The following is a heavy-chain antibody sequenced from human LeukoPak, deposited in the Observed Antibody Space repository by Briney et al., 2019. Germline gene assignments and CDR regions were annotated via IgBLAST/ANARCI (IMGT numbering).Heavy chain of an antibody. CDR1: GGSISSYY. D-gene: IGHD2-8*02. CDR2: IYYSGST. J-gene: IGHJ3*02. Sequence: SETLSLTCTVSGGSISSYYWSWIRQPPGKGLEWIGYIYYSGSTNYNPSLKSRVTISVDTSKNQFSLKLSSVTAADTAVYYCARGQPLVGAFDIWGQGTMVTVSS. V-gene: IGHV4-59*08. CDR3: ARGQPLVGAFDI.